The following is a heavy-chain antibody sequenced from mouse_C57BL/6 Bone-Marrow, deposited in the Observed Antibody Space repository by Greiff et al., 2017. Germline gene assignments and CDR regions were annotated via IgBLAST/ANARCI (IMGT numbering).Heavy chain of an antibody. J-gene: IGHJ3*01. Sequence: EVKLQESGPGLVKPSQSLSLTCSVTGYSITSGYYWNWIRQFPGNKLEWMGYISYDGSNNYNPSLKNRISITRDTSKNQFFLKLNSVTTEDTATYYCARFGWFAYWGQGTLVTVSA. V-gene: IGHV3-6*01. CDR1: GYSITSGYY. CDR3: ARFGWFAY. CDR2: ISYDGSN.